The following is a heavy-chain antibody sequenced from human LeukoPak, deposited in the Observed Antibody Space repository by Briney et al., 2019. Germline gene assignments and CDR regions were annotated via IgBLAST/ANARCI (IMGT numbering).Heavy chain of an antibody. Sequence: ASVKVSCKASGYRFTSYDMHWVRQAPGQGLEWMGIINPNGGSTSYAQRFQGRVAMTRDTSTTTVYMEVNSLTSEDTAVYFCARDGPTAAPFDYWGQGTLVTVSS. CDR1: GYRFTSYD. J-gene: IGHJ4*02. V-gene: IGHV1-46*01. CDR2: INPNGGST. CDR3: ARDGPTAAPFDY. D-gene: IGHD2-2*01.